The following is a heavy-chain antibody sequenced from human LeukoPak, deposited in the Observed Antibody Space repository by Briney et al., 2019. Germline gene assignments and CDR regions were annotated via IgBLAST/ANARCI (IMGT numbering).Heavy chain of an antibody. V-gene: IGHV3-11*01. CDR2: ISSSGSTI. D-gene: IGHD3-22*01. CDR1: GFTFSDYY. Sequence: GGSLRLSCAASGFTFSDYYMSWIRQAPGKGLEWVSYISSSGSTIYYADSVKGRFTISRDDAKNSLYLQMNSLRAEDTAVYYCARRRYYDSSGYYLWGQGTLVTVSS. CDR3: ARRRYYDSSGYYL. J-gene: IGHJ4*02.